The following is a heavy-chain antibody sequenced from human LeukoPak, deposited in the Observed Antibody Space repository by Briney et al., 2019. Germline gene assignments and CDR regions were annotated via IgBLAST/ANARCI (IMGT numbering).Heavy chain of an antibody. D-gene: IGHD4-17*01. CDR1: GFTFSNAW. CDR3: ASYGPEVKGDYGDFTGY. V-gene: IGHV3-11*01. CDR2: ISSSGSTI. J-gene: IGHJ4*02. Sequence: PGGSLRLSCAASGFTFSNAWMSWIRQAPGKGLEWVSYISSSGSTIYYADSVKGRFTISRDNAKNSLYLQMNSLRAEDTAVYYCASYGPEVKGDYGDFTGYWGQGTLVTVSS.